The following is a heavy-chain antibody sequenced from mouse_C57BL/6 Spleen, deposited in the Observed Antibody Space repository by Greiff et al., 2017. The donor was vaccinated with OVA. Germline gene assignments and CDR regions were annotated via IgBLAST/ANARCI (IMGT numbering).Heavy chain of an antibody. Sequence: QVQLQQPGAELVRPGSSVKLSCKASGYTFTSYWMHWVKQRPIQGLEWIGNIDPSDSETHYNQKFKDKATLTVDKSSSTAYMQLSSLTSEDSPVYYSARQGNGYYLYYCDNRGEEATLTVSS. V-gene: IGHV1-52*01. D-gene: IGHD2-3*01. J-gene: IGHJ2*01. CDR3: ARQGNGYYLYYCDN. CDR1: GYTFTSYW. CDR2: IDPSDSET.